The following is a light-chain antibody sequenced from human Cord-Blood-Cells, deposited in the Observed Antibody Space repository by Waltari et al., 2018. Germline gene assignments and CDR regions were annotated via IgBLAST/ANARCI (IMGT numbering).Light chain of an antibody. CDR3: QQLNSYPYT. V-gene: IGKV1-9*01. CDR1: HGISSY. Sequence: IHLIQSPYSLSVSVGDRVTITCRASHGISSYLAWYQQKPGKAPKLLIYAASTLQSGVPSRFSGSGSGTDFTLTISSLQPEDFATYYCQQLNSYPYTFGQGTKLEIK. CDR2: AAS. J-gene: IGKJ2*01.